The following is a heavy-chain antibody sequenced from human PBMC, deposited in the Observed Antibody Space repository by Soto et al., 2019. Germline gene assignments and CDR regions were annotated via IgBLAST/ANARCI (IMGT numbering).Heavy chain of an antibody. J-gene: IGHJ6*02. CDR1: GGTFSSSA. D-gene: IGHD1-1*01. Sequence: QVQLVQSGAEMKEPGSSVKVSCKTSGGTFSSSAISWLRQAPGQGLEWMGGIIPFFRPPDYAQKFQGRVTIAADESTSTAYVQLSSLRSEDTAVYYFARDNDTIQLGGNYYYILDVWGQGTKITVSS. CDR3: ARDNDTIQLGGNYYYILDV. V-gene: IGHV1-69*12. CDR2: IIPFFRPP.